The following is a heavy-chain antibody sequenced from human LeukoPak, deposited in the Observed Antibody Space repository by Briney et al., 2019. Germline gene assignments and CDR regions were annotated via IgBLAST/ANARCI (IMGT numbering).Heavy chain of an antibody. CDR3: ARHKGRVYGGTIFDY. D-gene: IGHD4-23*01. Sequence: PSETLSPTCAVSGYSISSGYYWGWIRQPPGKGLEWIGSIYHSGSTYYNPSLKSRVTISVDTSKNQFSLKLSSVTAADTAVYYCARHKGRVYGGTIFDYWGQGTLVTVSS. J-gene: IGHJ4*02. CDR1: GYSISSGYY. CDR2: IYHSGST. V-gene: IGHV4-38-2*01.